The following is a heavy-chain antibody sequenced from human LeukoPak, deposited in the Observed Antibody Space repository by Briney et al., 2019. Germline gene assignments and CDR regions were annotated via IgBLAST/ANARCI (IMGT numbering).Heavy chain of an antibody. Sequence: ASVKVSCKASGYTFTGYYTHWVRQAPGQELEWMGWINNKNGGTNYAQKFQGRVTMTRDSSISIAYMELNALRSDDTAVYYCARSSGKSRFDYWGQGTLVTVSS. CDR3: ARSSGKSRFDY. V-gene: IGHV1-2*02. J-gene: IGHJ4*02. D-gene: IGHD2-15*01. CDR1: GYTFTGYY. CDR2: INNKNGGT.